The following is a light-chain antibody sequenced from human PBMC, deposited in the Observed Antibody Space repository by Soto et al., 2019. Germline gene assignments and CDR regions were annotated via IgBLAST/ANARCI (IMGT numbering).Light chain of an antibody. CDR1: SGDVGGYNF. CDR2: EVS. Sequence: QSVLTQPPSASGSPGQSVTISCTGTSGDVGGYNFVSWYQLHPGKAPKLMIYEVSKRPSGVPDRFSGSKSGNTASLTVSGLQAEDEADYYCSSYGGSNNYVFGTGTKLTVL. CDR3: SSYGGSNNYV. J-gene: IGLJ1*01. V-gene: IGLV2-8*01.